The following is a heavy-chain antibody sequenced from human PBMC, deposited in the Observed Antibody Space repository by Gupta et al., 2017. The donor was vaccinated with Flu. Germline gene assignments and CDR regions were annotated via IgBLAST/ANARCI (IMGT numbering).Heavy chain of an antibody. V-gene: IGHV4-39*01. CDR3: ARHEGRLRFLEWFRNWFDP. Sequence: KGLGWIGGIYYSGSTYYNPSLKSRVTISVDTSKNQFSLKLSSVTAADTAVYYCARHEGRLRFLEWFRNWFDPWGQGTLVTVSS. D-gene: IGHD3-3*01. CDR2: IYYSGST. J-gene: IGHJ5*02.